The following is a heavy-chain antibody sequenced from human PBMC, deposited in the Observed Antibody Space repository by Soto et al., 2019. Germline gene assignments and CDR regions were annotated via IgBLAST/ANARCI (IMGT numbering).Heavy chain of an antibody. D-gene: IGHD1-26*01. CDR2: IAYDGNEK. J-gene: IGHJ6*02. V-gene: IGHV3-30*18. CDR3: GKDVGDYVPYYYGVDV. CDR1: GFTFKTHA. Sequence: GGSLRLSCAASGFTFKTHAMHWVRQAPGKGLEWMAVIAYDGNEKFYADSVKGRFTISRDNSKNALYLQINTLRNEDTVVYYCGKDVGDYVPYYYGVDVWGQGTTVTVSS.